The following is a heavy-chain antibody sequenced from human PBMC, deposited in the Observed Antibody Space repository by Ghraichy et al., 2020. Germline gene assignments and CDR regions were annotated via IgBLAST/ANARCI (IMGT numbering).Heavy chain of an antibody. CDR2: VNGIGGST. Sequence: LSLTCAASGFTFSNYAMSWVRQGPGKGLEWVSAVNGIGGSTNYADSVKGRFTISRDNSKNTLYLQMNSLRAEDTAVYYCAKERHGWFLDAFDIWGPGTVVTVSS. D-gene: IGHD2-15*01. CDR3: AKERHGWFLDAFDI. V-gene: IGHV3-23*01. CDR1: GFTFSNYA. J-gene: IGHJ3*02.